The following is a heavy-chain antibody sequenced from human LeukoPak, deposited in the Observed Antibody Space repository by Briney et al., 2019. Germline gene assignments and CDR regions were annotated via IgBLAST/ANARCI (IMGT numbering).Heavy chain of an antibody. CDR1: GYTFTSNY. V-gene: IGHV1-18*04. D-gene: IGHD3-10*01. J-gene: IGHJ3*02. CDR2: ISAYNGNT. CDR3: ARGGLRGTKMVRENAFDI. Sequence: GASVKVSCKAFGYTFTSNYMHWVRQAPGQGLEWMGWISAYNGNTNYAQKLQGRVTMTTDTSTSTAYMELRSLRSDDTAVYYGARGGLRGTKMVRENAFDIWGQGTMVTVSS.